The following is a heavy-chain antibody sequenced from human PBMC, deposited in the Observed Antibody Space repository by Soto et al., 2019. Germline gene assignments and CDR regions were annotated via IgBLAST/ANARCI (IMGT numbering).Heavy chain of an antibody. D-gene: IGHD5-12*01. CDR2: IYYSGST. V-gene: IGHV4-59*01. CDR3: AREGSGYDAGDYYYYCMDV. CDR1: GGSISSYY. Sequence: SDTLSLTCTVSGGSISSYYWSWIRQPPGKGLEWIGYIYYSGSTNYNPSLKSRVTISVDTSKNQFSLKLSSVTAVDTAVYYCAREGSGYDAGDYYYYCMDVWGKGTTVTVSS. J-gene: IGHJ6*03.